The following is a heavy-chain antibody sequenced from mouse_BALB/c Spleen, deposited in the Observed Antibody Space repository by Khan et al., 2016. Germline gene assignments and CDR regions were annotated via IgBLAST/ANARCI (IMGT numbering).Heavy chain of an antibody. J-gene: IGHJ2*01. D-gene: IGHD1-2*01. CDR1: GYSITSGYG. V-gene: IGHV3-2*02. Sequence: EVKLEESGPGLVKPSQSLSLTCTVTGYSITSGYGWNWIRQFPGNKLDWMGYISCSGSTNYNPSLKRRISITRTTSKNQFCLQLNSVTTENTATYEWARTARIKYWGQGTTLTVSA. CDR2: ISCSGST. CDR3: ARTARIKY.